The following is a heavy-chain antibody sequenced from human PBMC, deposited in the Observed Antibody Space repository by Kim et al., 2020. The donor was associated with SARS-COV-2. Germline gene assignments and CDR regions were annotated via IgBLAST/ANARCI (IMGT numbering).Heavy chain of an antibody. Sequence: GGSLRLSCAASGFTVSSNYMSWVRQAPGKGLEWVSVIYSGGSTYYADSVKGRFTISRDNSKNTLYLQMNSLRAEDTAVYYCASVDGASYDAFDIWGQGTMVTVSS. CDR1: GFTVSSNY. J-gene: IGHJ3*02. D-gene: IGHD3-16*01. CDR2: IYSGGST. CDR3: ASVDGASYDAFDI. V-gene: IGHV3-53*01.